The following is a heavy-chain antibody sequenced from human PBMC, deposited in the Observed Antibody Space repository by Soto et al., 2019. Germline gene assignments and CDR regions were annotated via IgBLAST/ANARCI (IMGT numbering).Heavy chain of an antibody. Sequence: PGGSLRLSCAASGFTFSSYGMHWVRQAPGKGLEWVAVISYDGSNKYYADSVKRRFTISRDNSKNTLYLQMNSLRAEDTAVYYCAKGDCSSTSCYLYYYYYGMDVWGQGTTVTVSS. CDR1: GFTFSSYG. V-gene: IGHV3-30*18. CDR2: ISYDGSNK. D-gene: IGHD2-2*01. CDR3: AKGDCSSTSCYLYYYYYGMDV. J-gene: IGHJ6*02.